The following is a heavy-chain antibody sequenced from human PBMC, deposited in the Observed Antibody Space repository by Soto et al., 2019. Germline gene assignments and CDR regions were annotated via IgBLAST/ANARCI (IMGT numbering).Heavy chain of an antibody. CDR3: ARPGPNDEASDEY. J-gene: IGHJ4*02. Sequence: PVGSLRLSCAASGFTLSRSWMNWVRQAPGKGLEWVADIKFDGSQRSYVDSVKGRFTISRDNAKNSLSLQMNSLRAEDTAVYYCARPGPNDEASDEYWGQGTLVTVSS. CDR2: IKFDGSQR. CDR1: GFTLSRSW. D-gene: IGHD3-10*01. V-gene: IGHV3-7*01.